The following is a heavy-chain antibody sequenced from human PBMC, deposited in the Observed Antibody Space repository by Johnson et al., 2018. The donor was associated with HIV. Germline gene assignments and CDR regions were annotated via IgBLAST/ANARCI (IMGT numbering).Heavy chain of an antibody. J-gene: IGHJ3*02. CDR1: GFSVSSNY. CDR2: IYSGGRT. CDR3: AKCIWGSSLIDAFDI. V-gene: IGHV3-66*01. Sequence: VQLVESGGGLVQPGGSLRLSCEVSGFSVSSNYMNWVRQAPGKGLEWVSVIYSGGRTFYADSVKGRFTISRDNSKNTLYIQMNSLRADDTAVYYCAKCIWGSSLIDAFDIWGQGTMVTVSS. D-gene: IGHD6-13*01.